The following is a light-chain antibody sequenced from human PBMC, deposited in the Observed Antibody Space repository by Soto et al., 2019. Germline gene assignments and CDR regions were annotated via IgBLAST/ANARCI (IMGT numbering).Light chain of an antibody. CDR3: QQLNSYPIT. CDR2: AAS. CDR1: HDINNY. V-gene: IGKV1-17*03. Sequence: DIHMTQSPSAMSSSVGDRVGITCRASHDINNYLVWFQQKPGKAPKILIYAASTLQSGVPSRFSGSGSGTDFTLTISRLQPEDFETYYCQQLNSYPITFGQGTRLEIK. J-gene: IGKJ5*01.